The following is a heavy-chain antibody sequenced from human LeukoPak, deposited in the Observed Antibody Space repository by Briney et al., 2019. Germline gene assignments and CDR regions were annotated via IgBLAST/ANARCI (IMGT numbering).Heavy chain of an antibody. Sequence: GGSLRLSCAASGFTFSNYAMSWVRRAPGKGLEWIANINQNGNEKNYLDSMKGRLTISRDNANNLVFLQMNSLRIEDTAVYYCAGGPGFLIDCWGHGTLVTVSS. J-gene: IGHJ4*01. CDR3: AGGPGFLIDC. D-gene: IGHD3-3*01. CDR2: INQNGNEK. CDR1: GFTFSNYA. V-gene: IGHV3-7*01.